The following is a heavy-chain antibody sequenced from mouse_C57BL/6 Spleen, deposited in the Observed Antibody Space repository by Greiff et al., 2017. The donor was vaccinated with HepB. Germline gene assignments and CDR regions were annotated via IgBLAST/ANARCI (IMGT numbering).Heavy chain of an antibody. D-gene: IGHD2-1*01. V-gene: IGHV1-50*01. J-gene: IGHJ3*01. CDR3: ARGDLYYPFAY. CDR2: IDPSDSDT. CDR1: GYTFTSYW. Sequence: QVQLQQPGAELVKPGASVKLSCKASGYTFTSYWMQWVKQRPGQGLEWIGEIDPSDSDTNYNQKFKGKATLTVDTSSSTAYMQLSSLTSEDSAVYYCARGDLYYPFAYWGQGTMVTVSA.